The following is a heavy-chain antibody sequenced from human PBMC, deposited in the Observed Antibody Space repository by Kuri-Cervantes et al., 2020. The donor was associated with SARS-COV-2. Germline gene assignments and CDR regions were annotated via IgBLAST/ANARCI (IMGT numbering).Heavy chain of an antibody. CDR2: ISSSSSYI. CDR1: GFTFSSYS. CDR3: SRDLGSA. J-gene: IGHJ5*02. V-gene: IGHV3-21*03. D-gene: IGHD3-16*01. Sequence: GGSLRLSCAASGFTFSSYSMNWVRQAPGKGLEWVSSISSSSSYIYYADSVKGRFIISRDNAKNSLYLQMNSLKTEDTAVYYCSRDLGSAWGQGTLVTVSS.